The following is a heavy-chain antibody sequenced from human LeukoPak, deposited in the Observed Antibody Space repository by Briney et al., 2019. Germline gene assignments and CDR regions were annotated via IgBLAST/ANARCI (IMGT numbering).Heavy chain of an antibody. CDR2: TYYRSKWYN. D-gene: IGHD2/OR15-2a*01. J-gene: IGHJ5*02. CDR3: AREGEVGTTWSWFDP. V-gene: IGHV6-1*01. CDR1: GDSVSSNSAA. Sequence: SQTLSLTGAISGDSVSSNSAAWNWIRLSPSRGLEWLGRTYYRSKWYNNYAVSVKSRITINPDTSKNQFSLQLNSMTPEDTAVYYCAREGEVGTTWSWFDPWGQGTLVTVSS.